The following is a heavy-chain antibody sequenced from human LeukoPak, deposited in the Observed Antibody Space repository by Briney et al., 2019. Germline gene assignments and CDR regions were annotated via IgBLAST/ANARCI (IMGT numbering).Heavy chain of an antibody. CDR3: ARAECGGDCYLYAFDI. Sequence: GSLRLSCAASGFTFSSYAMHWVRQAPGKGLEYVSAIISNGGSTYYANSVKGRFTISRDNSKNTLYLQMGSLRAEDMAVYYCARAECGGDCYLYAFDIWGQGTMVTVSS. J-gene: IGHJ3*02. CDR1: GFTFSSYA. V-gene: IGHV3-64*01. CDR2: IISNGGST. D-gene: IGHD2-21*02.